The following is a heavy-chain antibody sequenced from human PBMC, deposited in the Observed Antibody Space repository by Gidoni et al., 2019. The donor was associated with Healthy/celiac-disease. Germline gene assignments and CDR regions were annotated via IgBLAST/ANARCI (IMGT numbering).Heavy chain of an antibody. V-gene: IGHV3-23*01. CDR1: GFTFSSYA. CDR2: ISGSGGST. Sequence: EVQLLESGGGLVQPGGSLRLSCAASGFTFSSYAMSWVRQAPGKGLEWVSAISGSGGSTYYADSVKGRFTISRDNSKNTLYLQMNSLRAEDTAVYYCAKDADPRSYYYYYMDVWGKGTTVTVSS. CDR3: AKDADPRSYYYYYMDV. J-gene: IGHJ6*03.